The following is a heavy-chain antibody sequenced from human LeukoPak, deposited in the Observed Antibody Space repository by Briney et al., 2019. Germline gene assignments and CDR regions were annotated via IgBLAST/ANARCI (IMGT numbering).Heavy chain of an antibody. CDR2: IIPIFGTA. Sequence: SVKVSCKASGYTFTSYYMHWVRQAPGQGLEWMGGIIPIFGTANYAQKFQGRVTITADKSTSTAYMELSSLRSEDTAVYYCARGVSLDYYYYYMDVWGKGTTVTVSS. CDR1: GYTFTSYY. CDR3: ARGVSLDYYYYYMDV. V-gene: IGHV1-69*06. J-gene: IGHJ6*03.